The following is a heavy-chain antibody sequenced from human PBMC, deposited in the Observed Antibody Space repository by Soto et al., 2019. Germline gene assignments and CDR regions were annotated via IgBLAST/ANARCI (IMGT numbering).Heavy chain of an antibody. CDR3: ASSPYYDFWSGYYENYYYYGMDV. V-gene: IGHV1-69*01. CDR2: IIPIFGTA. CDR1: GGTFSSYA. Sequence: QVQLVQSGAEVKKPGSSVKVSCKASGGTFSSYAISWVRQAPGQGLEWMGGIIPIFGTANYAQKFQGRVTITADESTSTAYRELSSLRSEDTAVYYCASSPYYDFWSGYYENYYYYGMDVWGQGTTVTVSS. J-gene: IGHJ6*02. D-gene: IGHD3-3*01.